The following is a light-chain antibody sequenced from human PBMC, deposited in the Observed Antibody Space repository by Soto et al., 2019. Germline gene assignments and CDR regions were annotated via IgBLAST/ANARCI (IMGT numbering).Light chain of an antibody. J-gene: IGLJ2*01. V-gene: IGLV4-69*01. CDR1: SGHTSRA. Sequence: QLVLTQSPSASASLGASVKLTCTLSSGHTSRAIAWHQQQPEKGPRFLMKVDSDGSHSKGDGIPDRFSGSSSGAERYLTISSLQSDDEADYYCQVWGTGIRVFGGGTKLTVL. CDR2: VDSDGSH. CDR3: QVWGTGIRV.